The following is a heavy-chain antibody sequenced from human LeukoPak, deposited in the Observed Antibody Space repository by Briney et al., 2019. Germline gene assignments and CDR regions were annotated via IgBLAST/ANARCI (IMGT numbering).Heavy chain of an antibody. CDR3: ARGRFGELPH. CDR1: GGTFSSYA. Sequence: RVSVKVSCKASGGTFSSYAISWVRQAPGQGLEWMGWINPNSGGTNYAQKFQGRVTMTRDTSISTAYMELSRLRSEDTAVYYCARGRFGELPHWGQGTLVTVSS. CDR2: INPNSGGT. J-gene: IGHJ4*02. D-gene: IGHD3-10*01. V-gene: IGHV1-2*02.